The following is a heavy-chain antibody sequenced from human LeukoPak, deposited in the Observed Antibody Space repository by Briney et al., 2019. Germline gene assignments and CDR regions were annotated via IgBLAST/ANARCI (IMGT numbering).Heavy chain of an antibody. D-gene: IGHD2-15*01. V-gene: IGHV1-18*01. Sequence: ASVKVSCKASGYTFTSYGISWVQQAPGQGLEWMGWISAYNGNTNYAQKLQGRVTMTTDTSTSTAYMELRSLRSDDTAVYYCARGGWGYCSGGSCYSNWFDPWGQGTLVTVSS. J-gene: IGHJ5*02. CDR1: GYTFTSYG. CDR3: ARGGWGYCSGGSCYSNWFDP. CDR2: ISAYNGNT.